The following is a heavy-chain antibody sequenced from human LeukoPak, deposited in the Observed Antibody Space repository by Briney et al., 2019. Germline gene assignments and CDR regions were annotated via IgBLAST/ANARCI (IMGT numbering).Heavy chain of an antibody. J-gene: IGHJ4*02. CDR1: GGSISSDDYF. CDR3: ARESPGRGPLDY. V-gene: IGHV4-30-4*01. Sequence: SETLSLTCTVSGGSISSDDYFWSWIRQPPGTGLEWIGYIYYSGSTFYNPSLKSRVTISEDMSKNQFSLKLNSVTAADTAVYYCARESPGRGPLDYWGQGTLVTVSS. CDR2: IYYSGST.